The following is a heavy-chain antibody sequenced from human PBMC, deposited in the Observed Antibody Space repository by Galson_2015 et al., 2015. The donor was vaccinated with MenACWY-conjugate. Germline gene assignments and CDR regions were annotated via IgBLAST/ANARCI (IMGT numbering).Heavy chain of an antibody. D-gene: IGHD5-12*01. CDR1: GFTFSSYS. CDR2: NSSSSSYI. Sequence: SLRLSCAASGFTFSSYSMNWVRQAPGKGLEWVSSNSSSSSYIYYADSVKGRFTISRDNAKNSLYLQMNSLRAEDTAVYYCAKVRYSGYDNYYFYYGMDVWGQGTTVTVSS. V-gene: IGHV3-21*04. J-gene: IGHJ6*02. CDR3: AKVRYSGYDNYYFYYGMDV.